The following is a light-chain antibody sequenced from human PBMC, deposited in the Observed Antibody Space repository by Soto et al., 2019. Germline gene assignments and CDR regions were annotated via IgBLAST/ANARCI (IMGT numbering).Light chain of an antibody. CDR1: QSISSY. CDR2: AAS. Sequence: DIQMTQSPSSLSASVGERVTITCRASQSISSYLTWYQQKPGKAPKLLIYAASSLQSGVTSRFSGSGSGTAVTLTISSLPPEDFATYYCQQSYSTLYTFGQGTKLEIK. CDR3: QQSYSTLYT. J-gene: IGKJ2*01. V-gene: IGKV1-39*01.